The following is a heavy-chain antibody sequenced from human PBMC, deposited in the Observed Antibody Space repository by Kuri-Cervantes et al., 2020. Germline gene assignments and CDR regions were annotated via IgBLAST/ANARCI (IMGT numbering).Heavy chain of an antibody. CDR2: IYYSGST. J-gene: IGHJ5*02. D-gene: IGHD2-2*01. V-gene: IGHV4-39*01. CDR1: GGSISNSSYY. CDR3: ARPRSTSSRGWFDP. Sequence: SETLSLTCTVSGGSISNSSYYWGWIRQPPGKGLEWIGSIYYSGSTYYNPSLKSRVTISVDTSKNQFSLKLSSVTAADTAVYYCARPRSTSSRGWFDPWGQGTLVTVSS.